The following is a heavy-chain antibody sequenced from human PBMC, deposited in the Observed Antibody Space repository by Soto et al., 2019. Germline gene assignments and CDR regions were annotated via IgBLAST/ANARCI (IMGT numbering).Heavy chain of an antibody. V-gene: IGHV3-30*03. J-gene: IGHJ1*01. CDR1: GFTFSTYG. Sequence: RLSFAASGFTFSTYGRHWGRQAPGQGLEWVAVISFDGSNKYSADSVKGRFTISRDNSKNTLYLQMNSLRAEDTAMYYCASRVPHGTYGAPYFQHWGQGTLVTVSS. CDR3: ASRVPHGTYGAPYFQH. CDR2: ISFDGSNK. D-gene: IGHD1-26*01.